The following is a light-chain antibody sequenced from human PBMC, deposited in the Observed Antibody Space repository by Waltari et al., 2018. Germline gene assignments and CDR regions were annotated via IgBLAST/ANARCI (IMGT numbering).Light chain of an antibody. J-gene: IGLJ1*01. CDR2: SSN. CDR3: ATWDDTLDGYV. CDR1: SSNIGPNS. V-gene: IGLV1-44*01. Sequence: QSVLTQPPSASGTPGQRVTISCSGSSSNIGPNSVNWYQQLPGQAPKLLIYSSNERPSGVPDRFSGSSSGPSASLAISGLQSEDEADYYCATWDDTLDGYVFGAGTRLTVL.